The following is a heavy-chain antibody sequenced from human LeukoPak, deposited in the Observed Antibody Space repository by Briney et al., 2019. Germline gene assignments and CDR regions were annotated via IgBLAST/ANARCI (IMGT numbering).Heavy chain of an antibody. V-gene: IGHV1-18*01. D-gene: IGHD6-13*01. CDR2: ISAYNGNT. CDR3: ARATAAAGSMDV. J-gene: IGHJ6*02. Sequence: APVKVSCKASGYTFTSYGISWVRQTPGQGLEWMGWISAYNGNTNYAQKFQGRVTMTRNTSISTAYMERSSLRSEDTAVYYCARATAAAGSMDVWGQGTTVTVSS. CDR1: GYTFTSYG.